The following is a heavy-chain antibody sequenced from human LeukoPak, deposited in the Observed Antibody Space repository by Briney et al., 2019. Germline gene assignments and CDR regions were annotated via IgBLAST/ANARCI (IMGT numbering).Heavy chain of an antibody. CDR3: ARDRPATENWYLDL. CDR2: IYHSGTA. D-gene: IGHD1-26*01. V-gene: IGHV4-4*02. J-gene: IGHJ2*01. Sequence: SETLSLTCAVSGGSISSNNWWSWVRQPPGKGLEWIGEIYHSGTANYNPSLKSRVTISVDKSKNQFSLKLGSVTAADTAVYYCARDRPATENWYLDLWGRGTLVTVSS. CDR1: GGSISSNNW.